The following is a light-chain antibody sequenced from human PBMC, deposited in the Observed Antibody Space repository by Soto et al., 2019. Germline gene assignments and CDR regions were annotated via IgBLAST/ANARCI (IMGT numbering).Light chain of an antibody. CDR3: QQFGSSPLFT. V-gene: IGKV3-20*01. J-gene: IGKJ3*01. Sequence: EIVLTQSPGTLSLSPGERATLSCRASQSVSSSYLAWYQQKPGQAPRLLIYGESSRATGIPDTFSGSGSGTDFTLTISRLEPEDFAVYYCQQFGSSPLFTFGPGTKVDVK. CDR1: QSVSSSY. CDR2: GES.